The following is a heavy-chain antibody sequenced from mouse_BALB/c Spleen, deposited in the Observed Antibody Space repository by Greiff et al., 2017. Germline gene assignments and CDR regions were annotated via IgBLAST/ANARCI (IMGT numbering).Heavy chain of an antibody. Sequence: EVQLLESGGGLVQPGGSLKLSCAASGFDFSRYWMSWVRQAPGKGLEWIGEINPDSSTINYTPSLKDKFIISRDNAKNTLYLQMSKVRSEDTALYYCSRDYRCDRAWFAYWGQGTLVTVSA. CDR2: INPDSSTI. J-gene: IGHJ3*01. D-gene: IGHD2-14*01. CDR3: SRDYRCDRAWFAY. V-gene: IGHV4-1*02. CDR1: GFDFSRYW.